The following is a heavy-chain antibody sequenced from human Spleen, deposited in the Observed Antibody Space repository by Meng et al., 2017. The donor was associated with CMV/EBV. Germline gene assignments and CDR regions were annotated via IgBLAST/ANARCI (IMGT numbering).Heavy chain of an antibody. CDR2: IYSGGSST. V-gene: IGHV3-23*03. D-gene: IGHD2-2*01. Sequence: FTFSSYAMSWVRQAPGKGLEWVSVIYSGGSSTYYADSVKGRFTISRDNSKNTLYLQMNSLRAEDTAVYYCAKDAHYQDPYYYGMDVWGQGTTVTVSS. CDR1: FTFSSYA. J-gene: IGHJ6*02. CDR3: AKDAHYQDPYYYGMDV.